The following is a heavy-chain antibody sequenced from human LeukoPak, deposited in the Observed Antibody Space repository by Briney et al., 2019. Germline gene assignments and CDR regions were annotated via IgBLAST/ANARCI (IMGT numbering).Heavy chain of an antibody. CDR1: GYSFTSYW. Sequence: GESLKISCKGSGYSFTSYWIGWVRQMPGKGLEWMGIIYPGDSDTRYSPSFQGQVTISADKSISTAYLQWSSLKASDTAMYYCARHPLYCSSTSCYPSYFDYWGQGTLVTVSS. D-gene: IGHD2-2*01. CDR2: IYPGDSDT. V-gene: IGHV5-51*01. J-gene: IGHJ4*02. CDR3: ARHPLYCSSTSCYPSYFDY.